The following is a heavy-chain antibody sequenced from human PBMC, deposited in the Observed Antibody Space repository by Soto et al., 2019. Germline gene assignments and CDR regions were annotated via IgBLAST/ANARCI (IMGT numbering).Heavy chain of an antibody. CDR3: ARGDWNQLMDV. Sequence: SETLSLTCTVSGGSISSYYWSWIRQPPGKGLEWIGYIYYSGSTNYNPSLKSRVTISVDTSKNQFSLKLSSVTAADTAVYYCARGDWNQLMDVWGQGTTVTVSS. CDR1: GGSISSYY. D-gene: IGHD1-1*01. CDR2: IYYSGST. V-gene: IGHV4-59*01. J-gene: IGHJ6*02.